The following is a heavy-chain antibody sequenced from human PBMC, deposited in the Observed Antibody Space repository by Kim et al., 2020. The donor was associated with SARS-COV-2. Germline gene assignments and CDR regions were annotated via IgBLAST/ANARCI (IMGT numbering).Heavy chain of an antibody. D-gene: IGHD3-10*01. CDR3: ARDQPLGIWFGEPGGMDV. J-gene: IGHJ6*02. Sequence: SRVTMSVGTSKNQFSLKLSSVTAADTAVYYCARDQPLGIWFGEPGGMDVWGQGTTVTVSS. V-gene: IGHV4-4*06.